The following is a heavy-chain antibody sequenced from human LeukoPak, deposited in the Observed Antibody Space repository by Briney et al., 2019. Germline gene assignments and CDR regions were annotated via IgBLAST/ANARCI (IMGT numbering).Heavy chain of an antibody. Sequence: ASVKVSCKASGYTFTGYYMHWVRQAPGQGLEWMGWINPNSGGTNYPQKFQGRVTMTREPSISKAYMELNRLRSDDAAVYYCASPSKGFGDFDYWGQGTLVTVSS. CDR1: GYTFTGYY. CDR3: ASPSKGFGDFDY. J-gene: IGHJ4*02. V-gene: IGHV1-2*02. CDR2: INPNSGGT. D-gene: IGHD3-10*01.